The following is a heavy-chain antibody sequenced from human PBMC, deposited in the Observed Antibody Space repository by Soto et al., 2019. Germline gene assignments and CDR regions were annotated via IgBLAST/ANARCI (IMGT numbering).Heavy chain of an antibody. CDR3: AREPLLRSGVYGMDV. J-gene: IGHJ6*02. D-gene: IGHD2-15*01. Sequence: GESLKISCKGSGYSFTSYWIGWVRQMPGKGLEWMGIIYPGDSDTRYSPSFQGQVTISADKSISTAYLQWSSLKASDTAMYYCAREPLLRSGVYGMDVWCQVTTVTGSS. CDR1: GYSFTSYW. V-gene: IGHV5-51*01. CDR2: IYPGDSDT.